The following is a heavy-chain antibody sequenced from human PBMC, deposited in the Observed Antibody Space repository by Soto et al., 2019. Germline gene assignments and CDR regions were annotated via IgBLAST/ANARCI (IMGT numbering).Heavy chain of an antibody. Sequence: PGGSLRLSCAASGFTFSYYYMSWIRQAPGKGLEWVSYISSSGSTIYYADSVKGRFTISRDNAKNSLYLQMNSLRAEDTAVYYCAAGSSITGTNEGNDAFDIWGQGTMVTVSS. V-gene: IGHV3-11*01. D-gene: IGHD1-20*01. J-gene: IGHJ3*02. CDR1: GFTFSYYY. CDR2: ISSSGSTI. CDR3: AAGSSITGTNEGNDAFDI.